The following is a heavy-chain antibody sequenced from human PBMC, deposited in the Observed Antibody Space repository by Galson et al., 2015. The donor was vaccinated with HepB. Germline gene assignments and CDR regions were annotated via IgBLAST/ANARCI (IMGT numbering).Heavy chain of an antibody. D-gene: IGHD6-13*01. CDR1: GFTFSSYS. V-gene: IGHV3-21*01. J-gene: IGHJ4*02. Sequence: SLRLSCAASGFTFSSYSMNWVRQAPGKGLEWVSSISSSSSYIYYADSVKGRFTISRGNAKNSLYLQMNSLRAEDTAVYYCARDPSSSWYTGVAFDYWGQGTLVTVSS. CDR2: ISSSSSYI. CDR3: ARDPSSSWYTGVAFDY.